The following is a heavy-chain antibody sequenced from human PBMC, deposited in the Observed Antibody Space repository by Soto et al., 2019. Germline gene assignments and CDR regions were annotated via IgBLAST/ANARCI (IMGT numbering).Heavy chain of an antibody. V-gene: IGHV3-7*05. J-gene: IGHJ5*02. CDR2: IKQDGSAK. CDR3: AKSYSTPNWFDP. Sequence: GGSLRLSCAASGFTFSTYWMTWVRQAPGKGLEWVANIKQDGSAKYYVDSVKGRFTISRDNAKNSLYLQMSSLRAEDTAVYYCAKSYSTPNWFDPWGQGTLVTVSS. CDR1: GFTFSTYW. D-gene: IGHD2-21*01.